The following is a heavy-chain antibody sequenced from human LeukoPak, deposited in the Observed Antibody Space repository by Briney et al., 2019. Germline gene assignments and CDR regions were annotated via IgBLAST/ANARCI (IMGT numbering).Heavy chain of an antibody. CDR2: ISGYNGNT. Sequence: ASVKVSCKASGYTFTTYGISWVRQAPRHGLEWMGWISGYNGNTNYAQKLQGRVTMTTDTSTSTAYMELRSLRSDDTAVYYCARGVPAAIAFDIWGQGTMVTVSS. J-gene: IGHJ3*02. CDR1: GYTFTTYG. V-gene: IGHV1-18*01. D-gene: IGHD2-2*01. CDR3: ARGVPAAIAFDI.